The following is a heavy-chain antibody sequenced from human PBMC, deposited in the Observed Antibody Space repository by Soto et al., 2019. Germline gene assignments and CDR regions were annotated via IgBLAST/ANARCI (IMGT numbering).Heavy chain of an antibody. CDR2: ISSSSSYI. J-gene: IGHJ6*03. D-gene: IGHD3-3*01. CDR1: GFTFSSYS. V-gene: IGHV3-21*01. Sequence: GGSLRLSCAASGFTFSSYSMNWVRQAPGKGLEWVSSISSSSSYIYYADSVKGRFTISRDNAKNSLYLQMNSLRAEDTAVYYCARVSLEWGYYYYYMDVWGKGTTVTVSS. CDR3: ARVSLEWGYYYYYMDV.